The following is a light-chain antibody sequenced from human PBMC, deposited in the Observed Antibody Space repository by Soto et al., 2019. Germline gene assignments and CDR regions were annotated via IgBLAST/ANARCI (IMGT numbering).Light chain of an antibody. Sequence: QSVLTQPASVFGSPGQSITISCTGTSSDVGGYNFVSWYQQHPGKAPKLMIYEVSNRPSGVSNRFSGSKSGNTASLTISGLQPEEEADYYCSSYTTSSTVVFGTATNVTVL. CDR1: SSDVGGYNF. V-gene: IGLV2-14*03. J-gene: IGLJ1*01. CDR3: SSYTTSSTVV. CDR2: EVS.